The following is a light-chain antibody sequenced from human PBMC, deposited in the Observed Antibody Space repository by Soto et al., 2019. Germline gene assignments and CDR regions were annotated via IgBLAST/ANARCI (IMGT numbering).Light chain of an antibody. CDR3: QQYNSYPWT. V-gene: IGKV1-5*03. J-gene: IGKJ1*01. CDR2: KAS. Sequence: DIQMTQSPSTLSASVGDRVTITCRASQSISSWLAWYQQKPGKAPKLLIYKASSLESGVPSRFRGSGSGTEFTLTISSLQPHDFATYYCQQYNSYPWTFGQGTKVEIK. CDR1: QSISSW.